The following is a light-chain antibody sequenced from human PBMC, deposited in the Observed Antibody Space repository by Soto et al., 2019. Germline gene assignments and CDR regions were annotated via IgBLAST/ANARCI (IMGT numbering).Light chain of an antibody. CDR2: GAS. J-gene: IGKJ4*01. CDR3: QQYGSSPLT. CDR1: QSISSTY. Sequence: EIVLTQSPGTLSLSPGERATLSCSASQSISSTYLAWYQQKPGQAPRLLIYGASSRATGIPDQFSGSGSGTDFTLTISRLEPEDFAVYFCQQYGSSPLTFGGGTKVEIK. V-gene: IGKV3-20*01.